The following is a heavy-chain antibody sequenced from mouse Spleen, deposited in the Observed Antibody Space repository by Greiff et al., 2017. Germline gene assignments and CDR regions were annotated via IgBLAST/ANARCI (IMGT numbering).Heavy chain of an antibody. Sequence: DVMLVESGGGLVKLGRSLKLSCAASGFTFSSYAMSWVRQTPEKRLEWVATISSGGGNTYYPDSVKGRFTISRDNAKNTLYLQMSSLKSEDTAMYYCARQITTVVAPFAYWGQGTLVTVSA. CDR2: ISSGGGNT. J-gene: IGHJ3*01. D-gene: IGHD1-1*01. CDR1: GFTFSSYA. V-gene: IGHV5-9*01. CDR3: ARQITTVVAPFAY.